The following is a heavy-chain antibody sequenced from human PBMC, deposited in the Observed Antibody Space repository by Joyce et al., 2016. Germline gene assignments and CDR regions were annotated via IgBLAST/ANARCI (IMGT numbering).Heavy chain of an antibody. V-gene: IGHV3-74*01. CDR2: INTGGSST. D-gene: IGHD6-6*01. J-gene: IGHJ5*02. CDR1: GFSFSGYW. Sequence: EVQLVESGGGFVQPGGSLRLSCAASGFSFSGYWIHWVRQAPGKGLVWGSRINTGGSSTRFADSVNGRFTISRDNAKNTLYLQMNSLGAEDTAVYYCVRGISARPGGPNWFDPWGQGTLVTVSS. CDR3: VRGISARPGGPNWFDP.